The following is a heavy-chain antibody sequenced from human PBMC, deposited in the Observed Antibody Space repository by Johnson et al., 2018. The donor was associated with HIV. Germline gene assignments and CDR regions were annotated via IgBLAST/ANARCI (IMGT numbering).Heavy chain of an antibody. Sequence: QVQLVESGGGVVQPGRSRRLSCAASGFIFSSYGMHWVRQAPGKGLEWVAFIRYDGSNKYYAESVQGRFNISRDNPKNTLYLQMDSLRIEDTAVYYCSREGKDAFDIWGQGTMVTVSS. D-gene: IGHD3-10*01. CDR1: GFIFSSYG. CDR3: SREGKDAFDI. CDR2: IRYDGSNK. V-gene: IGHV3-30*02. J-gene: IGHJ3*02.